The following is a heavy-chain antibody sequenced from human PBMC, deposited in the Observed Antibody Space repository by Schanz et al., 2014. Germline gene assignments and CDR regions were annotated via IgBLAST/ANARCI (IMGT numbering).Heavy chain of an antibody. CDR1: GYTFRHYG. D-gene: IGHD3-9*01. CDR2: ISGYNGNT. CDR3: ARGWRYDALTGYGC. V-gene: IGHV1-18*04. J-gene: IGHJ4*02. Sequence: QVQLVQSGGEVKKPGASVKVSCKASGYTFRHYGISWLRQAPGQGLEWMGYISGYNGNTNYAPKVQDRVTMTTDTSTSTAYMELRSLRSDDTAVYYCARGWRYDALTGYGCWGQGTLVTVSS.